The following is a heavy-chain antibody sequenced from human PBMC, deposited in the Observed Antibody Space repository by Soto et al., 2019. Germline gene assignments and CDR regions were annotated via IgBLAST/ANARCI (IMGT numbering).Heavy chain of an antibody. CDR1: GFTFSGYS. CDR3: ARGGRGYGMDV. J-gene: IGHJ6*02. D-gene: IGHD3-10*01. Sequence: RRLSCAASGFTFSGYSMNWVRQAPGNGLEWVSSISSSSYIYYADSVKGRFTISRDNAKNSLYLQMNSLRAEDTAVYYCARGGRGYGMDVWGQGTTVTVSS. CDR2: ISSSSYI. V-gene: IGHV3-21*04.